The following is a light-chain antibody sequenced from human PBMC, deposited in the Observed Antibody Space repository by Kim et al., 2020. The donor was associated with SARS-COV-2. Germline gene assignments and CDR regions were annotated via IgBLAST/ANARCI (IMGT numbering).Light chain of an antibody. J-gene: IGKJ1*01. V-gene: IGKV1-5*01. Sequence: GDRVTITRRASQSISTWLAWDQQKPGNAPKLLIYDASNLESGVPSRFSGSGSGTEFTLTISSLQPDDFATYYCQRYNDYRETFGQGTKVDIK. CDR1: QSISTW. CDR2: DAS. CDR3: QRYNDYRET.